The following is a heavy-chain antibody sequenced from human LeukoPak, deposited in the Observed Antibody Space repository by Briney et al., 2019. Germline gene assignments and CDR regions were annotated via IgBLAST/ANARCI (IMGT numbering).Heavy chain of an antibody. J-gene: IGHJ6*02. V-gene: IGHV3-53*05. Sequence: PTGSLRLSRADSRFTVSTNYMSSVRQAPGEGLKWVSFIYSSGSTYYEDSVKGRFTISRDNSKNTLYLQLDSLRAEDTAVYYCARAGDGYKPCRYYYGMDVWGQGPTVTVSS. CDR2: IYSSGST. CDR1: RFTVSTNY. CDR3: ARAGDGYKPCRYYYGMDV. D-gene: IGHD5-24*01.